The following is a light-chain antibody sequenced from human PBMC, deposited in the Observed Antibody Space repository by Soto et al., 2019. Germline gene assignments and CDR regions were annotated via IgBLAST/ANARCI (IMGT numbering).Light chain of an antibody. CDR2: AAL. J-gene: IGKJ4*01. V-gene: IGKV1-6*01. Sequence: AIEMTQSPSSLSASVGDRVTITCRASQGIRNDLGWYQQKPGKAPKLLIYAALELQSGVPSRFRGSVSGTDFTLTITSLQPEDFATYYCQQANGFPLTFGGGTKVEIK. CDR3: QQANGFPLT. CDR1: QGIRND.